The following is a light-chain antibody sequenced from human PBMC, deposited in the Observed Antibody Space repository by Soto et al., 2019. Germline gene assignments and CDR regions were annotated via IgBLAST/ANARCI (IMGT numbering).Light chain of an antibody. CDR3: CSYAGSSTPVV. Sequence: QSVLNQPASVSGSPGQSITISCTGTSSDVGSYNLVSWYQQHPGKAPKLMIYEGSKRPSGVSNRFSGSKSGNTASLTISGLQAEDEADYYCCSYAGSSTPVVFGGGTQLTVL. CDR1: SSDVGSYNL. J-gene: IGLJ2*01. CDR2: EGS. V-gene: IGLV2-23*01.